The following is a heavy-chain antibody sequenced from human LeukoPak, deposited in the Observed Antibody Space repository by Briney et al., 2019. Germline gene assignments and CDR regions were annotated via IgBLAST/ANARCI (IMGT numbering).Heavy chain of an antibody. CDR3: ARDNCSSTSCYNNYFDY. Sequence: SETLSLTCTVSGGSISSYYWSWIRQPAGKGLEWIGRIYTSGSTNYNPSLKSRVTTSVDTSKNQFSLKLSSVTAADTAVYYCARDNCSSTSCYNNYFDYWGQGTLVTVSS. CDR2: IYTSGST. J-gene: IGHJ4*02. V-gene: IGHV4-4*07. CDR1: GGSISSYY. D-gene: IGHD2-2*02.